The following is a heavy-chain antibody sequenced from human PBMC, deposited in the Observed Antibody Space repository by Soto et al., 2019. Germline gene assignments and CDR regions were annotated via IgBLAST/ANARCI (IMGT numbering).Heavy chain of an antibody. D-gene: IGHD3-3*01. CDR1: GGSISSYY. V-gene: IGHV4-59*01. CDR2: IYYSGST. CDR3: ARIPPNDYDFWSGYAPSSMDV. J-gene: IGHJ6*02. Sequence: SETLSLTFTVSGGSISSYYWSWIRQPPGKGLEWIGYIYYSGSTNYNPSLKSRVTISVDTSKNQFSLKLSSVTAADTAVYYCARIPPNDYDFWSGYAPSSMDVWGQGTTVTV.